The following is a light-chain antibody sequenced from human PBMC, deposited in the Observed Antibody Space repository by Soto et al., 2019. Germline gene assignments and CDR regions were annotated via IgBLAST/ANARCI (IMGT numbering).Light chain of an antibody. CDR2: KAS. CDR3: QQYNTYPLT. J-gene: IGKJ4*01. Sequence: DIQMIQSPSTLSASVGNRVSITCRASESISSRLAWYQQKPGKAPKILINKASNLESGVPSRFSGSGSGTDFTLTISSLPPDDFATYYCQQYNTYPLTFGGGTKVEIK. CDR1: ESISSR. V-gene: IGKV1-5*03.